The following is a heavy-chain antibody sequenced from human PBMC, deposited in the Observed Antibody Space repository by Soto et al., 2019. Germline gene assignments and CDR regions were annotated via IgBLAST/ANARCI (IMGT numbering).Heavy chain of an antibody. V-gene: IGHV4-59*08. J-gene: IGHJ2*01. CDR1: GGCISSYY. D-gene: IGHD2-15*01. Sequence: QVQLQESGPGLVKPSETLSLTCTVSGGCISSYYWSWIRQPPGKGLEWIGYIYYSGSTNYNPSLKSRVTISVDTSKNQFSLKLSSVTAADTALYYCARHSRPLGYFSGGSCYSGYFDLWGRGTLVTFSS. CDR2: IYYSGST. CDR3: ARHSRPLGYFSGGSCYSGYFDL.